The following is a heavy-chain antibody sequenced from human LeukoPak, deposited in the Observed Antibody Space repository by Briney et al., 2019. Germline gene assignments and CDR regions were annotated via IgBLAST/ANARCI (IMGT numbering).Heavy chain of an antibody. Sequence: GGSLRLSCAVSGFTISSYGMHWVRQAPGKGLEWVAVISYDGSNKYYAESVEGRFTISRDNSQNTLSLQMNRLRPDDTGLYYCTKEGYYGSGSFPDYWGQGTLVTVSS. CDR2: ISYDGSNK. V-gene: IGHV3-30*18. CDR3: TKEGYYGSGSFPDY. D-gene: IGHD3-10*01. J-gene: IGHJ4*02. CDR1: GFTISSYG.